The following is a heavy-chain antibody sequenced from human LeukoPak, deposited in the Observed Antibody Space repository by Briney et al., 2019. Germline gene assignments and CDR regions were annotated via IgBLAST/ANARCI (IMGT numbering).Heavy chain of an antibody. CDR1: GGSISSYY. J-gene: IGHJ6*03. D-gene: IGHD3-3*01. Sequence: PSETLSLTCTVSGGSISSYYWSWIRQPPGKGLEWIGYIYYSGSTNYNPSLKSRVTISVGTSKSQFSLKLSSVTAADTAVYYCARGGYDPTYYMDVWGKGTTVTVSS. CDR2: IYYSGST. CDR3: ARGGYDPTYYMDV. V-gene: IGHV4-59*01.